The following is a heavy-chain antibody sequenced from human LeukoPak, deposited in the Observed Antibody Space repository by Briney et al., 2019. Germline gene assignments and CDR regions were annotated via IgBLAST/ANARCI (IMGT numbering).Heavy chain of an antibody. Sequence: SETLSLTCVVYGESFSGYSWSWIRQPPGEGMEWIGEINQRRNTNYNPSLKSRVTISIDTSKNQFSLKLSSVTAADTAVYYCARHGWYAWYVDLWGRGTLVTVSS. CDR2: INQRRNT. J-gene: IGHJ2*01. CDR3: ARHGWYAWYVDL. V-gene: IGHV4-34*01. CDR1: GESFSGYS. D-gene: IGHD6-19*01.